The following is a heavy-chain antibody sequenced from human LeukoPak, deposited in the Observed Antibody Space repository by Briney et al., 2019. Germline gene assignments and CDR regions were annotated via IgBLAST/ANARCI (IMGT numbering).Heavy chain of an antibody. Sequence: SETLSLTCAVSGGSIGSSNWWSWVRQPPGKGLEWIGEIYHSGSTNYNPSLKSRVTISVDRSKNQFSLKLSSVTAADTAVYYCARLPHFDWLLSPDYWGQGTLVTVSS. CDR3: ARLPHFDWLLSPDY. D-gene: IGHD3-9*01. CDR2: IYHSGST. V-gene: IGHV4-4*02. CDR1: GGSIGSSNW. J-gene: IGHJ4*02.